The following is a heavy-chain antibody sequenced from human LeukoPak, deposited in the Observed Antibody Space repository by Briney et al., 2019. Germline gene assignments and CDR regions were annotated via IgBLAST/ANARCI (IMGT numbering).Heavy chain of an antibody. CDR3: ARGHGSSWLHS. J-gene: IGHJ5*02. V-gene: IGHV3-48*04. Sequence: GGSLRLSCAASGFSFSSQNMNWVRQAPGKGLEWISYIDGNGGTTHYADSVGGRFTISRDNAKNSLYLQMNSLRVEDSALYYCARGHGSSWLHSWGPGTLVTVSS. CDR2: IDGNGGTT. D-gene: IGHD6-13*01. CDR1: GFSFSSQN.